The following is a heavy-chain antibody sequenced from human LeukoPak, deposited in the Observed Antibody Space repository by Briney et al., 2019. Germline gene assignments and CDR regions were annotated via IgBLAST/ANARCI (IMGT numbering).Heavy chain of an antibody. CDR2: VYYDGTS. CDR1: GGSINSHNYY. V-gene: IGHV4-39*01. D-gene: IGHD5-24*01. CDR3: VRHISTNTGYFDS. J-gene: IGHJ4*02. Sequence: SETLSLTCTASGGSINSHNYYWGWNRQPPGRGLEWIGSVYYDGTSYSNPSLTSRAAVFVDTSRAEFSLDLSFVTAADTAVYYCVRHISTNTGYFDSCGQGTLVSVSS.